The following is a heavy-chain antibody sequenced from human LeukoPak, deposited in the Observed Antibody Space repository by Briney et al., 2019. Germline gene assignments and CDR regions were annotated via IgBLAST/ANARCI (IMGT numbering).Heavy chain of an antibody. J-gene: IGHJ4*02. V-gene: IGHV1-46*01. D-gene: IGHD5-12*01. Sequence: GASVKVSCKASGYTFTGYFMHWVRQAPGQGLEWMGIINPSGGSTSYAQKFQGRVTMTRDTSTGTVYMELSSLRSEDTAVYYCAREHSGYDSMTNDYWGQGTLVTVSS. CDR1: GYTFTGYF. CDR3: AREHSGYDSMTNDY. CDR2: INPSGGST.